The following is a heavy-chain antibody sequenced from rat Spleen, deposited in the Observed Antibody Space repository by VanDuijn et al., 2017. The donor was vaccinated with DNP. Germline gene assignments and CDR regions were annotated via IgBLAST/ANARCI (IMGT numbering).Heavy chain of an antibody. D-gene: IGHD1-11*01. CDR3: ARHVWEGFDY. Sequence: EVQLVESGGGLVQPGRSLKLSCAASGFTFSNYDMAWVRQAPTKGLEWVASISTSGGSTYYRDSVKGRFTVSRDNAKSTLYLQMDSLRSEDTATYYCARHVWEGFDYWGQGVMVTVSS. J-gene: IGHJ2*01. CDR2: ISTSGGST. CDR1: GFTFSNYD. V-gene: IGHV5-25*01.